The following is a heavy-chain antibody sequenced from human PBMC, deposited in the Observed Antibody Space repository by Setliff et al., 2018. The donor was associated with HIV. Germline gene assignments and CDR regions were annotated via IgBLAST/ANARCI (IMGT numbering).Heavy chain of an antibody. CDR2: IYYSGST. CDR1: GGSISNYY. Sequence: PSETLSLTCTVSGGSISNYYWGWIRQPPGKGLEWIGSIYYSGSTYYNPSLKSRVTISVDTSKNQFSLKLSSVTAADTAVYYCARSVPRYCSGGSCYPPLFDYWGQGTLVTVSS. CDR3: ARSVPRYCSGGSCYPPLFDY. D-gene: IGHD2-15*01. J-gene: IGHJ4*02. V-gene: IGHV4-39*01.